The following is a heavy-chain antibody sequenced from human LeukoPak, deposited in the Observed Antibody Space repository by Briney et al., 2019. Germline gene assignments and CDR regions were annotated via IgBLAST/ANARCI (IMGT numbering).Heavy chain of an antibody. CDR2: ISYDGSDK. J-gene: IGHJ4*02. D-gene: IGHD5-24*01. CDR3: ARVYNSYFFDY. CDR1: GFTFSSYG. V-gene: IGHV3-30*06. Sequence: GRSLRLSCAASGFTFSSYGMHWVRQAPGKGLEWVAFISYDGSDKYYAESVKGRFTISRDKSKNTLYLQMNNLTSDDTSIYYCARVYNSYFFDYWGQGTLVTVSS.